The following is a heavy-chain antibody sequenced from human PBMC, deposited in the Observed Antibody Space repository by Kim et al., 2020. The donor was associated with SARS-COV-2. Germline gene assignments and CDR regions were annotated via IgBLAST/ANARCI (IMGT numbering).Heavy chain of an antibody. J-gene: IGHJ5*02. D-gene: IGHD3-10*01. CDR2: INPSGGST. V-gene: IGHV1-46*03. Sequence: ASVKVSCKASGYTFTSSHIQWVRQAPGQGLEWVGIINPSGGSTTYAQRLQGRVTMTRDTSTGTVYMELSSLRSEGTALYYCARGTWGGGGWGYGSGQYNRFDPWGQGTLVTVSS. CDR1: GYTFTSSH. CDR3: ARGTWGGGGWGYGSGQYNRFDP.